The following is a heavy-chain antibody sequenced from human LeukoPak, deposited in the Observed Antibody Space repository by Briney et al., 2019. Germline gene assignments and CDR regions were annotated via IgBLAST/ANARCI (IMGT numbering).Heavy chain of an antibody. D-gene: IGHD4-17*01. CDR2: ISSSSSTI. CDR3: ARGATVTKSAFDI. Sequence: GGSLRLSCAASGFTFSSYSMNWVRQAPGKGLEWVSYISSSSSTIYYADSVKGRFIISRGNAKNSLYLQMNSLRAEDTAVYYCARGATVTKSAFDIWGQGTMVTVSS. V-gene: IGHV3-48*01. J-gene: IGHJ3*02. CDR1: GFTFSSYS.